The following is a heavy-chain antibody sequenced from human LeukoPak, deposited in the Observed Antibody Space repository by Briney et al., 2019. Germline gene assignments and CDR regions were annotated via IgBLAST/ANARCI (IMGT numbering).Heavy chain of an antibody. CDR2: ISYDGSNE. CDR3: SRSAYYDGSGNYYDY. J-gene: IGHJ4*02. CDR1: GFIFSSYA. V-gene: IGHV3-30*04. D-gene: IGHD3-22*01. Sequence: GGSLRLSCAASGFIFSSYAMHWVRQAPGKGLEWVAVISYDGSNEYYADSVKGRFTISRDNAKNTLYLQMNGLRAEDTAVYYCSRSAYYDGSGNYYDYWGQGTLVTVSS.